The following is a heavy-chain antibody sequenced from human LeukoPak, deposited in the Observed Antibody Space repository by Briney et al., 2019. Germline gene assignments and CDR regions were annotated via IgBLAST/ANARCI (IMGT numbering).Heavy chain of an antibody. CDR2: INHSGST. J-gene: IGHJ4*02. CDR3: ATVSGLRSPISSGSHAFDY. D-gene: IGHD3-22*01. Sequence: PSETLSLTCAVYGGSFRGYYWRWIRQPPGKGLEWIGEINHSGSTNYNPSLKSRVTISVDTSKNQFSLKLSSVTAADTAVYYCATVSGLRSPISSGSHAFDYWGQGTLVTVSS. V-gene: IGHV4-34*01. CDR1: GGSFRGYY.